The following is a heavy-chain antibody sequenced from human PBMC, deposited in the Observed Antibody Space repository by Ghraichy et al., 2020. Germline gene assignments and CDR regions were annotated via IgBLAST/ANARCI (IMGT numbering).Heavy chain of an antibody. V-gene: IGHV4-59*01. J-gene: IGHJ6*02. CDR3: AEGSGSYYYGMDV. CDR2: IYYSGST. CDR1: GGSISSYY. D-gene: IGHD3-10*01. Sequence: SETLSLTCTVSGGSISSYYWSWIRQPPGKGLEWIGYIYYSGSTNYNPSLKSRVTISVDTSKNQFSLKLSSVTAADTAVYYCAEGSGSYYYGMDVWGQGTTVTVSS.